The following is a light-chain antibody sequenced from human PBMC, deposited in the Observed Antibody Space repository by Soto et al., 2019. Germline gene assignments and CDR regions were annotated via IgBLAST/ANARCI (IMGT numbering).Light chain of an antibody. Sequence: SVLTQSPGTLSMSPGERATLSCRASQSVSSSYSAWYQQKPGQAPRLLIYGASSRATGIPDKFSGSVSGSDFTLTISRLESEDFAVYYCQQYGSSPFTFGPATKLAIK. CDR3: QQYGSSPFT. V-gene: IGKV3-20*01. J-gene: IGKJ3*01. CDR1: QSVSSSY. CDR2: GAS.